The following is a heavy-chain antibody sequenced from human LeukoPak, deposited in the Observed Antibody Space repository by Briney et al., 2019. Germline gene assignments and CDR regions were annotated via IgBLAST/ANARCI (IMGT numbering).Heavy chain of an antibody. V-gene: IGHV1-18*04. CDR2: ISAYNGNT. J-gene: IGHJ3*02. Sequence: ASVKVSCKASGYTFTSYGISWVRQAPGQGLEGMGWISAYNGNTNYAQKLQDRVTMTTDTSTNTAYMELRSLRSDDTAVYYCARDHPTIFGVVILESNDAFDIWGQGTMVTVSS. D-gene: IGHD3-3*01. CDR1: GYTFTSYG. CDR3: ARDHPTIFGVVILESNDAFDI.